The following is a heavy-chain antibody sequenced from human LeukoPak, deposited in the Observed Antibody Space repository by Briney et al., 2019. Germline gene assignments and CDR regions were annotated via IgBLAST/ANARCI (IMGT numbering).Heavy chain of an antibody. V-gene: IGHV1-69*13. CDR1: GGTFSSYA. D-gene: IGHD6-6*01. Sequence: SVKVSCKASGGTFSSYAISWVRQAPGQGLEWMGGIIPIFGTANCAQKFQGRVTITADESTSTAYMELSSLRSEDTAVYYCARERGRRSSSSNYYYYYMDVWGKGTTVTVSS. CDR2: IIPIFGTA. CDR3: ARERGRRSSSSNYYYYYMDV. J-gene: IGHJ6*03.